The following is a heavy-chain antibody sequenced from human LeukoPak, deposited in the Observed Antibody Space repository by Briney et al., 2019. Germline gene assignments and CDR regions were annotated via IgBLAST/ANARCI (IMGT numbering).Heavy chain of an antibody. CDR2: VYYSGTT. Sequence: SETLSLTCTVSGGSINNSPYYWGWIRQPPGEGLEWIGTVYYSGTTYYNPSLNGRVTISVDTSKNQFSLKLSSVTAADTAVYYCATAKFITMVRGVIIPVWYFDLWGRGTLATVSS. J-gene: IGHJ2*01. CDR1: GGSINNSPYY. CDR3: ATAKFITMVRGVIIPVWYFDL. D-gene: IGHD3-10*01. V-gene: IGHV4-39*07.